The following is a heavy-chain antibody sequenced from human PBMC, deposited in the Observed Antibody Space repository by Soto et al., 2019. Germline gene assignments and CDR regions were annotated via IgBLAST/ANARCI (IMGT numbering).Heavy chain of an antibody. Sequence: QVQLVESGGGVVQPGRSLRLSCAASGFTFSSYAMHWVRQAPGKGLEWVAVISYDGSNKYYADSVKGRFTISRDNSKNTLYLQMNSLRAEDTAVYYCALQSLSPGDYGDYWGQGTLVTVSS. CDR1: GFTFSSYA. V-gene: IGHV3-30-3*01. CDR3: ALQSLSPGDYGDY. D-gene: IGHD3-16*02. CDR2: ISYDGSNK. J-gene: IGHJ4*02.